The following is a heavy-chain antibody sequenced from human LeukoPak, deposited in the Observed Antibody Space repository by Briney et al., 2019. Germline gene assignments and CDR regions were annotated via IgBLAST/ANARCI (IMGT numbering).Heavy chain of an antibody. CDR1: GFTFSSYA. J-gene: IGHJ5*02. V-gene: IGHV3-23*01. CDR3: AKDPSDYGDYPNWFDP. Sequence: GGSLRLSCAASGFTFSSYAMSWVRQAPGKGLEWVSRISGTGGTTFYADSVKGRFTISRDNSKNTLYLQMNSLRAEDTAVYYCAKDPSDYGDYPNWFDPWGQGTLVTVSS. CDR2: ISGTGGTT. D-gene: IGHD4-17*01.